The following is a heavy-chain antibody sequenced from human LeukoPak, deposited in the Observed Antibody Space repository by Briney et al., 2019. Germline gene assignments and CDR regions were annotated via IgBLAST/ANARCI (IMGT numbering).Heavy chain of an antibody. Sequence: SQTLSLTCTVSGGSISSGSYYWSWIRQPAGKGLEWIGRIYTSGSTNYNPSLKSRVTISVDTSKNQFSLKLSSVTSADTAVYYCARAAFTYGGNSPFDYWGQGTLVTVSS. CDR3: ARAAFTYGGNSPFDY. D-gene: IGHD4-23*01. CDR2: IYTSGST. V-gene: IGHV4-61*02. J-gene: IGHJ4*02. CDR1: GGSISSGSYY.